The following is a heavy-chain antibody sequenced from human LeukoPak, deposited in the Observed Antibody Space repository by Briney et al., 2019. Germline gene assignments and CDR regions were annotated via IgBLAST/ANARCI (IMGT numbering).Heavy chain of an antibody. D-gene: IGHD6-6*01. J-gene: IGHJ2*01. Sequence: SETLSLTCADYGGSFSGYYWSWIRQPPGKGLEWIGEINHSGSTNYNPSLKSRVTISVDTSKHHFSLKLSSVTAADTAVYYCARALSIAGRSWYFDLWGRGTLVTVSS. CDR1: GGSFSGYY. CDR3: ARALSIAGRSWYFDL. CDR2: INHSGST. V-gene: IGHV4-34*01.